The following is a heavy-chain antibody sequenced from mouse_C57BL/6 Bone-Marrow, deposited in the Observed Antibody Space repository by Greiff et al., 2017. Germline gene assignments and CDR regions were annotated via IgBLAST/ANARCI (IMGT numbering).Heavy chain of an antibody. Sequence: VQLQQPGAELVMPGASVKLSCKASGYTFTSYWMHWVKQRPGQGLEWIGEIDPSDSYTNYNQKFKGKSTLPVDKSSSTAYMQLSSLTSEDSAVYDCASDGYDDYAIDYWGQGTSVTVSA. V-gene: IGHV1-69*01. J-gene: IGHJ4*01. D-gene: IGHD2-2*01. CDR3: ASDGYDDYAIDY. CDR2: IDPSDSYT. CDR1: GYTFTSYW.